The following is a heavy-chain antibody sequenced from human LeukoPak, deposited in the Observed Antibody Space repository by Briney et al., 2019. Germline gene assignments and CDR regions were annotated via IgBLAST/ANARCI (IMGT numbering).Heavy chain of an antibody. J-gene: IGHJ4*02. Sequence: GSLRLSCAASGFTVSSNYMSWVRQAPGKGLEWVSVIYSGGSTYYADSVKGRFTISRHNSKNTLYLQMNSLRAEDTAVYYCVRNALPGYSSGRLDYWGQGTLVTVSS. CDR2: IYSGGST. CDR1: GFTVSSNY. V-gene: IGHV3-53*04. CDR3: VRNALPGYSSGRLDY. D-gene: IGHD6-19*01.